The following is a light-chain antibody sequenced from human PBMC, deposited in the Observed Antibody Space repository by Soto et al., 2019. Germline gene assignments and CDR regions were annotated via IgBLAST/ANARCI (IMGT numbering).Light chain of an antibody. J-gene: IGLJ1*01. CDR3: SSYTSSTTQV. CDR1: SSDVGGYNY. CDR2: DVS. V-gene: IGLV2-14*01. Sequence: QSVLTQPASVSGSPGQSITISCTGTSSDVGGYNYVSWYQQHPGKAPKVMIYDVSSRPSGVSNRFSGSKSGNTASLTISGLQAEDEADYYCSSYTSSTTQVFGTGTKLTVL.